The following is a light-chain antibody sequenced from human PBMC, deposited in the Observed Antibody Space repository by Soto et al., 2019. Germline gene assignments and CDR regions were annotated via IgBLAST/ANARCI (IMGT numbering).Light chain of an antibody. Sequence: QSPATLSVSPGERATLSCRASQSVSSNLAGYQQKPGQAPRLLIYGASSRATGIPDRFSGSGSGTDFTLTISRLEPEDFAVYYCQQYVSSPLTFGGGTKVDIK. CDR3: QQYVSSPLT. J-gene: IGKJ4*01. CDR1: QSVSSN. CDR2: GAS. V-gene: IGKV3-20*01.